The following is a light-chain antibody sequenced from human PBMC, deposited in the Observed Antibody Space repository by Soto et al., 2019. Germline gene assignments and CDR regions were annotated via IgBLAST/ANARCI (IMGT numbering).Light chain of an antibody. CDR2: DVT. V-gene: IGLV2-8*01. Sequence: QSALTQSPSASGSPGQSVTISCTGTSSDIGGYNSVSWYQQHPGKAPKVMIYDVTKRPSGVPDRFSGSKSGNTGSLTVSALQAEDEADYYCSSYTDRKHLVFGTGTKLTVL. CDR3: SSYTDRKHLV. J-gene: IGLJ1*01. CDR1: SSDIGGYNS.